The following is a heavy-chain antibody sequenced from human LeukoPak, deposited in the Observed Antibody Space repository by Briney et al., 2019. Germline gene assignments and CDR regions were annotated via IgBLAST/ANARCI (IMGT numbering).Heavy chain of an antibody. D-gene: IGHD1-1*01. J-gene: IGHJ4*02. CDR2: INQDGRDK. Sequence: GGSLRLSCAASGFTFSNYWMTWLRQAPGKGLEWVALINQDGRDKKYVDSVKGRFSVSRDNAENSVFLQMDSLRAEDTAFYYCVVTTRSRSFDYRGQGTLVTVSS. CDR3: VVTTRSRSFDY. CDR1: GFTFSNYW. V-gene: IGHV3-7*01.